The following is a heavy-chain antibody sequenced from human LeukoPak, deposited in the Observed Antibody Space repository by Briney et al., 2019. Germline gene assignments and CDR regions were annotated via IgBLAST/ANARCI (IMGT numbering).Heavy chain of an antibody. CDR1: GFTFSSYV. Sequence: GGSLRLSCAASGFTFSSYVMSWVRQAPGKGLEWVSVISGSGGSTYYADSVKGRFTISRDNSKNTLYLQMNSLRAEDTAVYYCATTGRVSADYWGQGTLVTVSS. CDR3: ATTGRVSADY. J-gene: IGHJ4*02. CDR2: ISGSGGST. V-gene: IGHV3-23*01. D-gene: IGHD1-14*01.